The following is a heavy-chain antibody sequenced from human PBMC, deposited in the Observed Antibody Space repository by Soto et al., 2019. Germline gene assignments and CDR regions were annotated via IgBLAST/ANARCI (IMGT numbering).Heavy chain of an antibody. CDR3: ARDVPGPQSGYDWSYYYYYMDV. CDR2: ISSSGSTI. D-gene: IGHD5-12*01. CDR1: GFTFSDYY. J-gene: IGHJ6*03. V-gene: IGHV3-11*01. Sequence: GGSLRLSCAASGFTFSDYYMSWIRQAPGKGLEWVSYISSSGSTICYADSVKGRFTISRDNAKNSLYLQMNSLRAEDTAVYYCARDVPGPQSGYDWSYYYYYMDVWGKGTTVTVSS.